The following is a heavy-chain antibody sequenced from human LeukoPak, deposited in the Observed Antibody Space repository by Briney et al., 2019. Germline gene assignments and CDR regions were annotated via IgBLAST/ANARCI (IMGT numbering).Heavy chain of an antibody. Sequence: PGGSLRLSCAASAFTFSSYEMNWVRQAPGKGLEGVSYISSSGSTIYYADSVKGRFTISRDNAKNSLYLQMNSLRVEDTAVYYCAREVNSYDNSWGQGTLVTVSS. D-gene: IGHD5-18*01. CDR2: ISSSGSTI. V-gene: IGHV3-48*03. CDR3: AREVNSYDNS. J-gene: IGHJ4*02. CDR1: AFTFSSYE.